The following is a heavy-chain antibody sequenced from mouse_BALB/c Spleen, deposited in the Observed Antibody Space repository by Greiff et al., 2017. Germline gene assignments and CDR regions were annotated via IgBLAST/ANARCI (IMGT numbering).Heavy chain of an antibody. CDR3: AREYGNYGSFAY. D-gene: IGHD2-1*01. Sequence: VNVVESGPGLVAPSQSLSITCTVSGFSLTSYGVHWVRQPPGKGLEWLGVIWAGGSTNYNSALMSRLSISKDNSKSQVFLKMNSLQTDDTAMYYCAREYGNYGSFAYWGQGTLVTVSA. V-gene: IGHV2-9*02. J-gene: IGHJ3*01. CDR1: GFSLTSYG. CDR2: IWAGGST.